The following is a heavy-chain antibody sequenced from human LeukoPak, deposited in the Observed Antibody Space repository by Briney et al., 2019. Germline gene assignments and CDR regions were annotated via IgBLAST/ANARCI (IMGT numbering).Heavy chain of an antibody. CDR3: ARHVGSVTTQPWFDP. CDR2: IYPSDSDT. D-gene: IGHD1-26*01. Sequence: GESLKISCKASGYSFTNYWIGWVRQMPGKGLEWMGIIYPSDSDTRYSPSFQGQVTISVDKSISTAYLQWSSLKPSDTAMYYCARHVGSVTTQPWFDPWGQGTLVIVSS. J-gene: IGHJ5*02. CDR1: GYSFTNYW. V-gene: IGHV5-51*01.